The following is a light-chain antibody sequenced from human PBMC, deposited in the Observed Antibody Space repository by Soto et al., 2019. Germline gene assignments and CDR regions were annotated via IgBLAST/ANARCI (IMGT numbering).Light chain of an antibody. CDR2: KAS. J-gene: IGKJ1*01. Sequence: DIQMTQSPSTLSGSVGDRVTITCRASQAISSWLAWYQQKPGKAPKLLIYKASTLKSGVPSRFSGSGYGTEFTLTISSLQPDDFATYYCQQYNGYSTWTFGQGTKVDI. CDR1: QAISSW. V-gene: IGKV1-5*03. CDR3: QQYNGYSTWT.